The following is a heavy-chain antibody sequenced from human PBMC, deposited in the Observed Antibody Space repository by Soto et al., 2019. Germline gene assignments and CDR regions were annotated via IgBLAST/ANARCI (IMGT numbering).Heavy chain of an antibody. CDR3: AKDQYYYDSSGYYFSYYFDY. J-gene: IGHJ4*02. Sequence: PVGSLRLSCAASGFTFSSYGMHWVRQAPGKGLEWVAVISYDGSNKYYADSVKGRFTISRDNSKNTLYLQMNSLRAEDTAVYYCAKDQYYYDSSGYYFSYYFDYWGQGTLVTVSS. CDR2: ISYDGSNK. D-gene: IGHD3-22*01. V-gene: IGHV3-30*18. CDR1: GFTFSSYG.